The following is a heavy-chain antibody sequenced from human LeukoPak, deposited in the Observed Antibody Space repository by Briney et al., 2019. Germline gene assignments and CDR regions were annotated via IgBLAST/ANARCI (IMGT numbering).Heavy chain of an antibody. CDR1: GGSISSSSYY. Sequence: SETLSLTCTVSGGSISSSSYYWGWIRQPPGKGLEWIGSIYYSGSTYYNPSLKSRVTISVDTSKNQFSLKLSSVTAADTAVYYCARGDSYGSVGFDYWGQGTLVTVSS. J-gene: IGHJ4*02. D-gene: IGHD5-18*01. V-gene: IGHV4-39*01. CDR3: ARGDSYGSVGFDY. CDR2: IYYSGST.